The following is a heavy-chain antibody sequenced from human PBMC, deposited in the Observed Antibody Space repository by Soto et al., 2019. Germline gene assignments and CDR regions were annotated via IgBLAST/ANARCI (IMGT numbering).Heavy chain of an antibody. D-gene: IGHD3-9*01. V-gene: IGHV3-15*01. CDR1: GLTFSNVW. CDR2: IKSKSDGETA. Sequence: VGSLRLSCAASGLTFSNVWMTWVRQAPGKGLEWVGRIKSKSDGETADVAAPVKARFTISREDSKNTLILEMNSLNSEDTALYYCAIKGMSNPDWSTSSDDWGRGTQVTVSS. CDR3: AIKGMSNPDWSTSSDD. J-gene: IGHJ4*02.